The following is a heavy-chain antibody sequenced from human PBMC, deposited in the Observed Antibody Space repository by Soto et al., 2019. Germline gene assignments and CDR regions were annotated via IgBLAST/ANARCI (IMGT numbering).Heavy chain of an antibody. V-gene: IGHV3-23*01. Sequence: GGSLRLSCAASGVTFSSHAMSLVRQAPGKGLEWVSAISGSGGSTYYADSVKGRFTISRDNSKNTLYLQMNSLRAEDTAVYYCAKDSIAAAGNTFDYWGQGTLVTVSS. D-gene: IGHD6-13*01. J-gene: IGHJ4*02. CDR2: ISGSGGST. CDR1: GVTFSSHA. CDR3: AKDSIAAAGNTFDY.